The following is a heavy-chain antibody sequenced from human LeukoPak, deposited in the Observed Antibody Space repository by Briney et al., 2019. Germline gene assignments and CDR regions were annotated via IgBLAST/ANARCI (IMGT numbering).Heavy chain of an antibody. D-gene: IGHD2-21*02. J-gene: IGHJ4*02. V-gene: IGHV3-23*01. CDR3: AKTGLVVVTAMSNY. CDR1: GFTFSSYA. Sequence: GGSLPHTCAASGFTFSSYAMSWVRQAPGKGLEWVSAISGSGGSTYYADSVKGRFTISRDNSKNTLYLQMNSLRAEDTAVYYCAKTGLVVVTAMSNYWGRGTRSTVSS. CDR2: ISGSGGST.